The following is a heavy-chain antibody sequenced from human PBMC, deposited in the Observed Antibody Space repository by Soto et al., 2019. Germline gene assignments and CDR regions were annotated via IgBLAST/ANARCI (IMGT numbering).Heavy chain of an antibody. D-gene: IGHD1-1*01. V-gene: IGHV1-8*01. Sequence: ASVKVSCKASGFTFLTYDFSWVRQAAGQGLEWMGWMNPNNGNAGFAQKFRGRINMTRNTSISTAYLELSSLRSDDSAVYFCARRKARYGPYYFDHWGQGTQVTASS. CDR2: MNPNNGNA. CDR1: GFTFLTYD. CDR3: ARRKARYGPYYFDH. J-gene: IGHJ4*02.